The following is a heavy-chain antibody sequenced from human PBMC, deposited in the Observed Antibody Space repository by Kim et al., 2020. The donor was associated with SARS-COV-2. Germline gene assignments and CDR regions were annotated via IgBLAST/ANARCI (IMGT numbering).Heavy chain of an antibody. CDR3: ARPSFGGGTYHKRGVGMDV. CDR1: YGTLLSYG. CDR2: ISGLNENR. J-gene: IGHJ6*01. V-gene: IGHV1-18*01. Sequence: ASVKVSCKITYGTLLSYGISWVRQAPGQGLEWIGWISGLNENRFYAQKFQGRLFMTTDTSTNRAYMELRSLTSDDTAVYYCARPSFGGGTYHKRGVGMDV. D-gene: IGHD3-10*01.